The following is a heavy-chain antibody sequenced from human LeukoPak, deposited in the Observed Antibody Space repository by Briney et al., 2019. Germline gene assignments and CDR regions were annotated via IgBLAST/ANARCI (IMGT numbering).Heavy chain of an antibody. CDR3: ARFYCSGTSCYYFDY. Sequence: ASVKVSCKASGYTFTSYGISWVRQAPGQGLEWMGWISAYNGNTNYAQKLQGRVTMTTDTSTSTAYMELRSLRSDDTAVYYCARFYCSGTSCYYFDYWGQGTLVTVSS. V-gene: IGHV1-18*01. J-gene: IGHJ4*02. CDR2: ISAYNGNT. CDR1: GYTFTSYG. D-gene: IGHD2-2*01.